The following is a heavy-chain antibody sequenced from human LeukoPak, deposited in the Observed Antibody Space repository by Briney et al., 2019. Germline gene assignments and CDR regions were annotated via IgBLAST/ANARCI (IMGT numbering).Heavy chain of an antibody. J-gene: IGHJ4*02. D-gene: IGHD5-12*01. CDR3: AKDLHIALPSASGGFDY. CDR1: GFTFSAYG. Sequence: GGSLRLSCAASGFTFSAYGMQWVRQAPGKGLEWVAVISYDGSNKYYADSVKGRFTISRDNSKNTVYLQMNSLRAEDTAVYYCAKDLHIALPSASGGFDYWGQGTLVTVSS. V-gene: IGHV3-30*18. CDR2: ISYDGSNK.